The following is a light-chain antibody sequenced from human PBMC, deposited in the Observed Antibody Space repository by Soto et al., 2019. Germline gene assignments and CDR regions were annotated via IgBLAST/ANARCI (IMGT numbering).Light chain of an antibody. CDR3: SSFAGNNNLGV. J-gene: IGLJ1*01. CDR2: EVS. CDR1: SSDVGGYNY. V-gene: IGLV2-8*01. Sequence: QSALTQPPSASASPGQSVTISCTGTSSDVGGYNYVSWYQQRPGKAPKLMIYEVSQRPSGVPDRFSGSKSGNTATLTVSGLQAEDEADYYCSSFAGNNNLGVFGSGTKVTVL.